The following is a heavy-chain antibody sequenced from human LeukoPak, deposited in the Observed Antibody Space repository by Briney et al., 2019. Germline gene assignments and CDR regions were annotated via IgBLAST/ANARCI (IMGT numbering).Heavy chain of an antibody. CDR2: IKQDGSEK. D-gene: IGHD3-22*01. J-gene: IGHJ4*02. CDR3: AKDQTALGGYYDSSGYSF. V-gene: IGHV3-7*01. Sequence: PGGSLRLSCAASGFTFSGYWMSWVRQAPGKGLEWVANIKQDGSEKYYVDSVKGRFTISRDNAKNSLYLQMNSLRAEDTAVYYCAKDQTALGGYYDSSGYSFWGQGTLVTVSS. CDR1: GFTFSGYW.